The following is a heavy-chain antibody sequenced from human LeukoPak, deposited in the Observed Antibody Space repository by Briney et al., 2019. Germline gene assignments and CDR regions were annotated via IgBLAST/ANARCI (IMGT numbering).Heavy chain of an antibody. D-gene: IGHD6-13*01. CDR2: IYHSGST. CDR1: GGSISSSSYY. CDR3: ARADYSSTWSHDYYYMDV. J-gene: IGHJ6*03. Sequence: SETLSLTCTVSGGSISSSSYYWSWIRQPAGKGLEWIGSIYHSGSTYYNPSLKSRVTISVDTSKNQFSLKLSSVTAADTAVYYCARADYSSTWSHDYYYMDVWGKGTTVTVSS. V-gene: IGHV4-39*07.